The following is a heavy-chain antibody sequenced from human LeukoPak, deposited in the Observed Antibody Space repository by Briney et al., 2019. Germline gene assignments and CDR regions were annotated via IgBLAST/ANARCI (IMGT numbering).Heavy chain of an antibody. CDR2: FDPEDGET. D-gene: IGHD6-13*01. CDR1: GYTLTELS. Sequence: ASLKLSCKVSGYTLTELSMHWVRQAPGKGLEWMGGFDPEDGETIYAQKSQGRVTMTEDTSTDTAYMELSSLRSEDTAVYYCATGASIAAAPVNWFDPWGQGTLVTVSS. CDR3: ATGASIAAAPVNWFDP. J-gene: IGHJ5*02. V-gene: IGHV1-24*01.